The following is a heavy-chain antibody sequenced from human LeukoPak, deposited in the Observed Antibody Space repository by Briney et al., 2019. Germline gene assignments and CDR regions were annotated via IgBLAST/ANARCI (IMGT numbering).Heavy chain of an antibody. D-gene: IGHD6-6*01. CDR3: ARGMCSSSCYDY. CDR2: INPNSGGT. Sequence: EASVKVSCKASGYTSTGYYMHWVRQAPGQGLEWMGWINPNSGGTNYAQKFQGRVTMTRDTSISTAYMELSRLRSDDTAVYYCARGMCSSSCYDYWGQGTLVTVSS. V-gene: IGHV1-2*02. CDR1: GYTSTGYY. J-gene: IGHJ4*02.